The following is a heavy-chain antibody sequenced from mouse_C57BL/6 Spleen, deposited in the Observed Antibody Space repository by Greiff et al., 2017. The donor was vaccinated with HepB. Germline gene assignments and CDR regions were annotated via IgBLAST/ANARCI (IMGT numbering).Heavy chain of an antibody. J-gene: IGHJ1*03. Sequence: EVQLQQSGPGLVKPSQSLSLTCSVTGYSITSGYYWNWIRQFPGNKLEWMGYISYDGSNNYNPSLKNRISITRDTSKNQFFLKLNSVTTEDTATYYCARAEGYFDVWGTGTTVTVSS. CDR1: GYSITSGYY. CDR2: ISYDGSN. CDR3: ARAEGYFDV. V-gene: IGHV3-6*01.